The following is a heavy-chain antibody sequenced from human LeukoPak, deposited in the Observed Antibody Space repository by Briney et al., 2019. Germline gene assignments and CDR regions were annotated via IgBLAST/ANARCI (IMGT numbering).Heavy chain of an antibody. J-gene: IGHJ4*02. CDR2: ISSSGSTI. CDR3: TPLTEGWLQRAFDY. Sequence: GGSLRLSCAASGFTFSDYYMSWLRQAPGKGLEWVSYISSSGSTIYYADSVKGRFTISRDNAKNSLYLQMNSLRAEDTAVYYCTPLTEGWLQRAFDYWGQGTLVTVSS. CDR1: GFTFSDYY. D-gene: IGHD5-24*01. V-gene: IGHV3-11*04.